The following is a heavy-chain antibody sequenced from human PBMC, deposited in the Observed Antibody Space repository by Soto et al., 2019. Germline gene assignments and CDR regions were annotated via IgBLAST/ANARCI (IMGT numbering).Heavy chain of an antibody. V-gene: IGHV4-34*01. D-gene: IGHD3-3*01. CDR3: ARDPLGVVTRSYYGMDV. J-gene: IGHJ6*01. Sequence: TLSITCAVYCESFSGYYWIWIRQPPGKGLEWIGEINNSGSVNYNPSLKSRVTISIDTSQNHFALKLNSVTAADTSVYYCARDPLGVVTRSYYGMDVWGQATTVT. CDR2: INNSGSV. CDR1: CESFSGYY.